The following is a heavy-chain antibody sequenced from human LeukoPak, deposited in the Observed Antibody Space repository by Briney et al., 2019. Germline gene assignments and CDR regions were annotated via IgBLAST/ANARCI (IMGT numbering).Heavy chain of an antibody. V-gene: IGHV3-15*01. Sequence: GGSLRLSCAASGFTFNIAWMSWVRRVPGKGLEWVGRIRSKSDGGTTEFATPAKGRFAISRDDSKNILYLEMNSLKTEDTAVYYCMTDPYNFLSGYFNPFDYWGQGTLVTVSS. CDR1: GFTFNIAW. D-gene: IGHD3-3*01. CDR3: MTDPYNFLSGYFNPFDY. J-gene: IGHJ4*02. CDR2: IRSKSDGGTT.